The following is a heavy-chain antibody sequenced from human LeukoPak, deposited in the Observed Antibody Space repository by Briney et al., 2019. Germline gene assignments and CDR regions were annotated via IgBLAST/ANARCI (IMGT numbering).Heavy chain of an antibody. CDR3: ARLRGNYFPDY. V-gene: IGHV4-59*01. D-gene: IGHD4-11*01. CDR1: GGSISNYY. J-gene: IGHJ4*02. Sequence: SETLSPTCAVSGGSISNYYWTWIRQPPGKGLEWIAYIYYSGSTNYNPSLKSRVTISVDTSKNQFSLKLSSVTAADTAVYYCARLRGNYFPDYWGQGTLVTVSS. CDR2: IYYSGST.